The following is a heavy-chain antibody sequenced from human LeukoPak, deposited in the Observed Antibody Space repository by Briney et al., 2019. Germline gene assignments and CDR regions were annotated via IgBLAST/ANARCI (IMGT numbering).Heavy chain of an antibody. D-gene: IGHD3-9*01. Sequence: SETLSLTCTVSGGSISSSSYYWGWIRQPPGKGLEWIGSIYYSGSTYYNPSLKSRVTISVDTSKNQFSLKLSSVTAADTAVYYCARASLSLTGPLFFDYWGQGTLVTVSS. CDR2: IYYSGST. V-gene: IGHV4-39*01. CDR3: ARASLSLTGPLFFDY. CDR1: GGSISSSSYY. J-gene: IGHJ4*02.